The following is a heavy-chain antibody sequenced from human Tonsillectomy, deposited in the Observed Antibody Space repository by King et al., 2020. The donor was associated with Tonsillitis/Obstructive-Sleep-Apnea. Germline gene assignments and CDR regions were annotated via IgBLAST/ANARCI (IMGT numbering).Heavy chain of an antibody. Sequence: QWQLVQSGAEVKTPGASVKVSCKASGYTFTRHYMHWVRQAPGPGLEWMGIINPSVGSTTYAQKFQGRVTMTRDTSTSTVYMELSSLRSEDTAVYYCARDGDGEDYYDYMDVWGKGTTVTVSS. D-gene: IGHD5-24*01. CDR1: GYTFTRHY. CDR3: ARDGDGEDYYDYMDV. CDR2: INPSVGST. V-gene: IGHV1-46*01. J-gene: IGHJ6*03.